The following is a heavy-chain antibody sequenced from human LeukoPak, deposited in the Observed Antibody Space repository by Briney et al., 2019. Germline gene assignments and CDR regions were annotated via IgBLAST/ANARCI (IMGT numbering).Heavy chain of an antibody. CDR3: VGSYYYYYMDV. J-gene: IGHJ6*03. V-gene: IGHV3-23*01. CDR1: GFTFSSYA. CDR2: ISGSGGST. Sequence: PGGSLRLSCAASGFTFSSYAMSWVRQAPGKGLEWVSAISGSGGSTYYADSVKGRFTISRDNAKNSLYLQMNSLRAEDTAVYYCVGSYYYYYMDVWGKGTTVTISS.